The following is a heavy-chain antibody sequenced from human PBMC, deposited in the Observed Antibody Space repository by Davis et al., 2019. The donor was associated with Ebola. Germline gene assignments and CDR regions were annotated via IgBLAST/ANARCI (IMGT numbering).Heavy chain of an antibody. J-gene: IGHJ4*02. CDR1: EFTFSSFA. CDR3: ARGILEWLFYFDY. D-gene: IGHD3-3*01. V-gene: IGHV3-23*01. Sequence: GESLKISCAASEFTFSSFAMSWVRQAPGKGLEWVSAVSGSGDSTYYADSVKGRFTISRDNSKNTLYLQMNSLRAEDTALYYCARGILEWLFYFDYWGQGTLVTVSS. CDR2: VSGSGDST.